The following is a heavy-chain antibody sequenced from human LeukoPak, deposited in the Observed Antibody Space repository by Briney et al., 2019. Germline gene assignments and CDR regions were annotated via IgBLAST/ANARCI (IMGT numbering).Heavy chain of an antibody. V-gene: IGHV3-33*06. CDR2: TCYDGSNK. CDR1: GFTFRSYG. Sequence: GRSLRLSCAASGFTFRSYGMHWVRQAPARGLEWVAVTCYDGSNKYYADSVKGRFTITRDNSKNTLYLQMNSLRAEDTAVYYCAKLYYYGWGRDPLSDYWGQGTLVTVSS. D-gene: IGHD3-10*01. J-gene: IGHJ4*02. CDR3: AKLYYYGWGRDPLSDY.